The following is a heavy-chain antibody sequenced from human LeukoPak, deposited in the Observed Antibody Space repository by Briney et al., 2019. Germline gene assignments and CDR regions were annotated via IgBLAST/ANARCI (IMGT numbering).Heavy chain of an antibody. J-gene: IGHJ6*03. Sequence: GGSLRLSCAASGITFNSHAMSWVRQAPGKGLEWVSLISGSGGHTYYGDSVKGRFTISRDNSKNTLYLQMNSLRADDTAVYYCAKGGVATMRDGYNYYYYYMEVRGRGTTVTVSS. CDR1: GITFNSHA. CDR3: AKGGVATMRDGYNYYYYYMEV. CDR2: ISGSGGHT. D-gene: IGHD5-24*01. V-gene: IGHV3-23*01.